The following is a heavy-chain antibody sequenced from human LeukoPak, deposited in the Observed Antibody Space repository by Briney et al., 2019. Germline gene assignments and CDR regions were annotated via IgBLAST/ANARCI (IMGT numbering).Heavy chain of an antibody. J-gene: IGHJ4*02. CDR1: GGSISSYY. D-gene: IGHD1-26*01. Sequence: KPSETLSLTCTVSGGSISSYYWGWIRQPPGKGLEWIGSIYYSGSTYYNPSLKSRVTISVDTSKNQFSLKLSSVTAADTAVYYCARHPVGATSDYWGQGTLVTVSS. V-gene: IGHV4-39*01. CDR2: IYYSGST. CDR3: ARHPVGATSDY.